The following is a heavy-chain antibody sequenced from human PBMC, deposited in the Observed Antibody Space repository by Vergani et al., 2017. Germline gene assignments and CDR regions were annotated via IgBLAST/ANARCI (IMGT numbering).Heavy chain of an antibody. CDR3: ARGVRFRVVPAATYYYYYYYMDV. CDR2: IYHSGST. V-gene: IGHV4-30-2*01. J-gene: IGHJ6*03. D-gene: IGHD2-2*01. Sequence: QLQLQESGSGLVKPSQTLSLTCAVSGSSISSGGYSWSWIRQPPGKGLAWIGYIYHSGSTYYNPSLKSRVTISVDRYKNQFSLKLSSVTAADTAVYYCARGVRFRVVPAATYYYYYYYMDVWGKGTMVTVSS. CDR1: GSSISSGGYS.